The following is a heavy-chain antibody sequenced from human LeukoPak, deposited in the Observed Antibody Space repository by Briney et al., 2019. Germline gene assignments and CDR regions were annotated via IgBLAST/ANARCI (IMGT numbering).Heavy chain of an antibody. CDR1: GFTVSSNY. CDR3: ARGQRRHIDMAPSFEY. CDR2: ISYDGGYK. D-gene: IGHD5-24*01. J-gene: IGHJ4*02. Sequence: GGSLRLSCAASGFTVSSNYMSWVRQAPGKGLEWVAVISYDGGYKYYADSVKGRFTISRDNSKNTLSLQMNSLRGDDTSVYYCARGQRRHIDMAPSFEYWGQGTLVTVSS. V-gene: IGHV3-30*03.